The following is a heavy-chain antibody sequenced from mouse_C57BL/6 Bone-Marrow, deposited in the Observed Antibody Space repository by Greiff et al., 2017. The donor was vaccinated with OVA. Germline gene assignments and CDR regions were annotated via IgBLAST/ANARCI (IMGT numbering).Heavy chain of an antibody. CDR1: GYTFTSYW. CDR3: ARRGYGSEDY. D-gene: IGHD1-1*01. Sequence: VKLQQPGAELVMPGASVKLSCKASGYTFTSYWMHWVKQRPGQGLEWIGEIDPSDSYTNYNQKFKGKSTLTVDKSSSTAYMQLSSLTSEDSAVYYCARRGYGSEDYWGQGTTLTVSS. J-gene: IGHJ2*01. V-gene: IGHV1-69*01. CDR2: IDPSDSYT.